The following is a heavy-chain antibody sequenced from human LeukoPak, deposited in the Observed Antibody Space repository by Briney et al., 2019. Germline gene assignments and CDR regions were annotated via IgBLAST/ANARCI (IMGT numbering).Heavy chain of an antibody. J-gene: IGHJ3*02. CDR2: IKQDGSGK. CDR3: ARESQYCSGGSCYSGAFDI. D-gene: IGHD2-15*01. CDR1: GFTFSSYW. Sequence: GGSLRLSCAASGFTFSSYWMSWVRQAPGKGLEWVANIKQDGSGKYYVDSVKGRFTISRDNAKNSLYLQMNSLRAEDTAVYYCARESQYCSGGSCYSGAFDIWGQGTMVTVSS. V-gene: IGHV3-7*01.